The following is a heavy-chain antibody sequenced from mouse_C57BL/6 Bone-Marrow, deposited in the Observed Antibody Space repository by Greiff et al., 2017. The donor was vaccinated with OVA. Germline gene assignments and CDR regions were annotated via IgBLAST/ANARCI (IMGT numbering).Heavy chain of an antibody. CDR2: ISSGGSYT. Sequence: EVHLVESGGDLVKPGGSLKLSCAASGFTFSSYGMSWVRQTPDKRLEWVATISSGGSYTYYPDSVKGRFTISRDNAKNTLYLQMSSLKSEDTAMYYCARRPTVVAHFDYWGQGTTLTVSS. J-gene: IGHJ2*01. V-gene: IGHV5-6*01. CDR1: GFTFSSYG. CDR3: ARRPTVVAHFDY. D-gene: IGHD1-1*01.